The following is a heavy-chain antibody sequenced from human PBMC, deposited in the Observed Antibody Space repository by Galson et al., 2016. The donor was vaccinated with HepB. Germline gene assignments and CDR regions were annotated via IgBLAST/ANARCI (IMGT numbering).Heavy chain of an antibody. CDR2: IKQDGSDK. V-gene: IGHV3-7*03. J-gene: IGHJ4*02. CDR1: GFTLSNYW. Sequence: SLRLSCAASGFTLSNYWMNWVRQAPGKGLEWVANIKQDGSDKYYVDSVRGRFTISRDNAKNSLFLQMNSLRAEDTAVYYCARERGGSGYTYGQPFDYWGQGTLVTVSS. CDR3: ARERGGSGYTYGQPFDY. D-gene: IGHD5-18*01.